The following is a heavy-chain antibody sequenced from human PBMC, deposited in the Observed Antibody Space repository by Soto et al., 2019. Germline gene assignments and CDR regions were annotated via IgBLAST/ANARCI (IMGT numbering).Heavy chain of an antibody. V-gene: IGHV5-51*01. CDR2: IYPGDSDT. Sequence: GESLKISCKGSGYSFTSYWIGWVRQMPGKGLEWVGIIYPGDSDTRYSPSFQGQVTISADKSISTAYLQWNSLKASDTAMYYCARPQYDILTGYPYFFDYWGQGTLVTVSS. D-gene: IGHD3-9*01. CDR3: ARPQYDILTGYPYFFDY. CDR1: GYSFTSYW. J-gene: IGHJ4*02.